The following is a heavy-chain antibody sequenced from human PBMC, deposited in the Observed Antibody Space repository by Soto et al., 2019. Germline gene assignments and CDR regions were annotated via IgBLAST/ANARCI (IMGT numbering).Heavy chain of an antibody. CDR3: ARDNYYDNTGLDY. V-gene: IGHV4-31*03. CDR2: IYYSGST. Sequence: SETLSLTCTVSGGSISSYAYYWTWIRQHPGKGLEWIGHIYYSGSTYYNQSLKSRVSISVDTSKNQFSLKLSSVTAADTAVYYCARDNYYDNTGLDYWGQGTLVTVSS. CDR1: GGSISSYAYY. D-gene: IGHD3-22*01. J-gene: IGHJ4*02.